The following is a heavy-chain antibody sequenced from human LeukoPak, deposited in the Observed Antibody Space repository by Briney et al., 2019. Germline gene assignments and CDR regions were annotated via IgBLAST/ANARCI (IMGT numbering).Heavy chain of an antibody. Sequence: SETLSLTCTVSGDSISTSNSYWGWIRQPPGKGLEWIGSIYYSGNTYYNASLKSRVTISVDTSKNQFSLKLTSVTAADTAVYYCARSGPQSSSSWFHSSYWGQGTLVTVSS. V-gene: IGHV4-39*07. CDR2: IYYSGNT. CDR3: ARSGPQSSSSWFHSSY. CDR1: GDSISTSNSY. J-gene: IGHJ4*02. D-gene: IGHD6-13*01.